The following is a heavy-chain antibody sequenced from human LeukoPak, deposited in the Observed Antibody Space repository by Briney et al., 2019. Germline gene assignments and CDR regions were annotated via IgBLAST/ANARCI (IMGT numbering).Heavy chain of an antibody. J-gene: IGHJ6*02. CDR1: GFTFSSYG. CDR2: ISYDGSNK. Sequence: GRFLRLSCAASGFTFSSYGMHWVRQAPGKGLEWVAVISYDGSNKYYADSVKGRFTISRDNSKNTLYLQMNSLRAEDTAVYYCAKDYIEDVWGQGTTVTVSS. V-gene: IGHV3-30*18. CDR3: AKDYIEDV.